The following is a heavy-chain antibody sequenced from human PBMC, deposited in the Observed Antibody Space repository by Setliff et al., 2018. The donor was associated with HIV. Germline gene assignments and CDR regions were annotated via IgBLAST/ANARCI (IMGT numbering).Heavy chain of an antibody. Sequence: GGSLRLSCAASGFTFSSYGMHWVRQAPGKGLEWVAVIWYDGSNKYYVDSVKGRFTISRDNAENSLSLQMNSLRAEDTAVYYCASSRPPDHSSGYLDYWGQGTLVTVSS. D-gene: IGHD3-22*01. CDR3: ASSRPPDHSSGYLDY. CDR1: GFTFSSYG. V-gene: IGHV3-33*03. J-gene: IGHJ4*02. CDR2: IWYDGSNK.